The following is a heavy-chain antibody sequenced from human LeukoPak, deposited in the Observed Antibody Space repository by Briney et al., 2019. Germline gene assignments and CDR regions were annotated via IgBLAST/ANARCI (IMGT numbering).Heavy chain of an antibody. J-gene: IGHJ5*02. CDR1: GFTFSSYA. CDR2: ISYDGSNK. CDR3: ARDQCSGGGCYSGWFDP. V-gene: IGHV3-30-3*01. Sequence: PGGSLRLSCAASGFTFSSYAMHWVRQAPGKGLEWVAVISYDGSNKYYADSVKGRFTISRDNSKNTLYLQMNSLRAEDTAVYYCARDQCSGGGCYSGWFDPWGQGTLVIVSS. D-gene: IGHD2-15*01.